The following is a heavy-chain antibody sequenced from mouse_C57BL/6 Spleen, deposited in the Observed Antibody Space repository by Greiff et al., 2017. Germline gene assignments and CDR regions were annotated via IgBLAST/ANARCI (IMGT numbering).Heavy chain of an antibody. CDR3: ASPYYYGSSYKYFDV. D-gene: IGHD1-1*01. V-gene: IGHV1-59*01. CDR2: IDPSDSYT. J-gene: IGHJ1*03. Sequence: QVQLQQPGAELVRPGTSVKLSCKASGYTFPSYWMHWVKQRPGQGLAWIGVIDPSDSYTNYNQKFKGKATLTVDTSSSTAYMPLSSLTSEDSAVYYCASPYYYGSSYKYFDVWGTGTTVTVSS. CDR1: GYTFPSYW.